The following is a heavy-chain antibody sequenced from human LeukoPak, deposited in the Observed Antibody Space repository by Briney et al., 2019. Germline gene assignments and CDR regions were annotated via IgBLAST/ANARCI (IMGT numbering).Heavy chain of an antibody. CDR2: INHSGST. V-gene: IGHV4-34*01. J-gene: IGHJ4*02. Sequence: PSETLSLTCAVYGGSFSGYYWSWIRQPPGKGLEWIGEINHSGSTNYNPSLKSRVTISVDTFKNQFSLKLSSLTAADPALYYCGLDSSGWHGDDYWGQGTLVTVSS. D-gene: IGHD6-25*01. CDR1: GGSFSGYY. CDR3: GLDSSGWHGDDY.